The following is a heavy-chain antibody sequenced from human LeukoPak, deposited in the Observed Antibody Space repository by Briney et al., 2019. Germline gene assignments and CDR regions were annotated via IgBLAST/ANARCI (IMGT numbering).Heavy chain of an antibody. CDR3: TRPGKEWELHVFDY. CDR1: GYTFTSYD. J-gene: IGHJ4*02. CDR2: MNPNSGNT. Sequence: VASVKVSCKASGYTFTSYDINWVRQATGQGLEWMGWMNPNSGNTGYAQKFQGRVTMTRNTSISTAYMELSSLRSEDTAVYYCTRPGKEWELHVFDYWGQGTLVTVSS. V-gene: IGHV1-8*01. D-gene: IGHD1-26*01.